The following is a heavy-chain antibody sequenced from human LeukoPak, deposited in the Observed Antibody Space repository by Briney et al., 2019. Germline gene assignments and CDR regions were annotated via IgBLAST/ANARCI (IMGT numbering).Heavy chain of an antibody. D-gene: IGHD3-3*01. CDR1: GGSFSGYY. Sequence: KASETLSLTCAVYGGSFSGYYWSWIRQPPGKGLEWIGEINHSGSTNYNPSLKSRVTISVDTSKNQFSLKLSSVTAADTAVYYCARGTLSGFRYWGQGTLVTVSS. V-gene: IGHV4-34*01. J-gene: IGHJ4*02. CDR2: INHSGST. CDR3: ARGTLSGFRY.